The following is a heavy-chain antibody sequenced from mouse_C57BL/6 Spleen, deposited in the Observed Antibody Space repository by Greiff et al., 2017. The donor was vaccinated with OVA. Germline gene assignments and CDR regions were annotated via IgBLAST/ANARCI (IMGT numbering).Heavy chain of an antibody. CDR1: GYAFSSSW. V-gene: IGHV1-82*01. D-gene: IGHD2-3*01. CDR2: IYPGDGDT. CDR3: APYDGYYHY. Sequence: QVQLQQSGPELVKPGASVKISCKASGYAFSSSWMNWVKQRPGKGLEWIGRIYPGDGDTNYNGKFKGKATLTADKSSSTAYMQLSSLTSEDSAVYFCAPYDGYYHYWGQGTTLTVSS. J-gene: IGHJ2*01.